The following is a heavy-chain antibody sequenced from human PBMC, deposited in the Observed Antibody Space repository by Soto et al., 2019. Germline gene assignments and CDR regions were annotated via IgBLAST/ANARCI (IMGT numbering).Heavy chain of an antibody. V-gene: IGHV3-23*01. CDR1: VFTFNSHA. Sequence: GALRLSCAASVFTFNSHAMSWVRQAPGKGLEWVASISGSGDGTYYGDSVKGRFTISRDSSSSTLYLQMNNLRGEDTAVYFCTKSRRGILMVYGFGGMDVWGQGTTVTVSS. CDR2: ISGSGDGT. J-gene: IGHJ6*02. CDR3: TKSRRGILMVYGFGGMDV. D-gene: IGHD2-8*01.